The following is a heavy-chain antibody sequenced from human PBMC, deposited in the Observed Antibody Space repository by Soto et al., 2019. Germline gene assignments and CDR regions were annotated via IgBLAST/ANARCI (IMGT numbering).Heavy chain of an antibody. CDR1: GFSLTNGRMG. CDR2: FFSDAER. V-gene: IGHV2-26*01. D-gene: IGHD4-17*01. J-gene: IGHJ6*02. Sequence: QVTLMESGPVLVKPTETLTLTCSVSGFSLTNGRMGVSWIRQPPGKALEWLAHFFSDAERSYSTSMQSRLNMYKDSSGSQVVLTMTNMAPADTATYYCARMDGDYNYYGLDVWGHGIAVTVSS. CDR3: ARMDGDYNYYGLDV.